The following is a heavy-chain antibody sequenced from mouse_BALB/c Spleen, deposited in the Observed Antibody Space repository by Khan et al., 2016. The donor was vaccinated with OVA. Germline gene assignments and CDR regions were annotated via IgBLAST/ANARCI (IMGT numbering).Heavy chain of an antibody. CDR1: GFAFSSYD. V-gene: IGHV5-9*02. D-gene: IGHD2-3*01. J-gene: IGHJ4*01. CDR3: TRDGGLDPYYAMDY. CDR2: INSRGSYT. Sequence: EVELVESGGGSVKPGGSLKLSCAASGFAFSSYDMSWVRQTPEKRLEWVAIINSRGSYTYYPDSVKGRFTISRDNARNTLYLQLSSLKSEDTALYYCTRDGGLDPYYAMDYWGEGTSVTVSS.